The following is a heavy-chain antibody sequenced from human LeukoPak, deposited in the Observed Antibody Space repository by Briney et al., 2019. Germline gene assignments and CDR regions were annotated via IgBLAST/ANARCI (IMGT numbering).Heavy chain of an antibody. Sequence: GGSLRLSCEASGFTFSTFPMHWVRQTPDKGLEWVAVISDDGRDVYYADPVKGRFTISRDNSKNTLYLQMHSVSPEDTAVVYCARVGRVSIYPSYMDVWGKGTTVTVSS. CDR3: ARVGRVSIYPSYMDV. J-gene: IGHJ6*03. CDR1: GFTFSTFP. V-gene: IGHV3-30*04. D-gene: IGHD6-6*01. CDR2: ISDDGRDV.